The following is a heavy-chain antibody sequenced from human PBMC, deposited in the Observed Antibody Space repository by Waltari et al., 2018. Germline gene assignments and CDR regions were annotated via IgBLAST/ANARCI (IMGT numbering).Heavy chain of an antibody. Sequence: EVQLVESGGGLVKPGGSLRLSCAASGFTFSSYSMNWVRQAPGKGLEWVSSIRSSSSYIYYADSVKGRFTISRDNAKNSLYLQMNSLRAEDTAVYYCAREPSSGWAYFDYWGQGTLVTVSS. CDR2: IRSSSSYI. D-gene: IGHD6-19*01. CDR1: GFTFSSYS. CDR3: AREPSSGWAYFDY. J-gene: IGHJ4*02. V-gene: IGHV3-21*01.